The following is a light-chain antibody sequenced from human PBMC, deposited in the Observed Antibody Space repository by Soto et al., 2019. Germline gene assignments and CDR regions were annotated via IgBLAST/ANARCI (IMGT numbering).Light chain of an antibody. V-gene: IGKV1-5*03. J-gene: IGKJ1*01. CDR3: HLYTANSEA. CDR1: KSIREW. Sequence: EMQITQDPKRLSASEGVGVAITCMARKSIREWLAWFQQKAGKAPKLLIYEASRLESGVPSRISGCGSETKVSHTSLRLQPYGCAAFHIHLYTANSEAFGQGTKVDIK. CDR2: EAS.